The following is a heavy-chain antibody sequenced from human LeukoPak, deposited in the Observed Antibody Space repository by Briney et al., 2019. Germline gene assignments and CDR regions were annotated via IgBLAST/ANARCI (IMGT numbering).Heavy chain of an antibody. CDR2: INDNGGT. CDR3: ARKIASQGDNWFDP. J-gene: IGHJ5*02. V-gene: IGHV4-34*01. CDR1: GGSFSGYY. Sequence: SETLSLTCAVYGGSFSGYYWSWIRQPPGKGLEWVAEINDNGGTNYSPSLKSRVITSVDTSTNQFSLKMNSVTAADTAVYYCARKIASQGDNWFDPWGQGILVTVSS. D-gene: IGHD2-2*01.